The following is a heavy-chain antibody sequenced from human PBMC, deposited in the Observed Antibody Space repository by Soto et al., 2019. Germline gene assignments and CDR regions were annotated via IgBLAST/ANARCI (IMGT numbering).Heavy chain of an antibody. D-gene: IGHD7-27*01. CDR2: TRNKANSYTT. J-gene: IGHJ3*02. V-gene: IGHV3-72*01. Sequence: GGSLRLSCAASGFTFSDHYMDWVRQAPGKGLEWVGRTRNKANSYTTEYAASVKGRFTISRDDSKNSLYLQMNSLKTEDTAVYYCARANFDAFDIWGQGTMVTVSS. CDR3: ARANFDAFDI. CDR1: GFTFSDHY.